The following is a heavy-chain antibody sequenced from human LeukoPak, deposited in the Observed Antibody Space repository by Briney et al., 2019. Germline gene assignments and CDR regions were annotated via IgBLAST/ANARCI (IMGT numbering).Heavy chain of an antibody. CDR1: GFTFNNYH. Sequence: GGSLRLSCVASGFTFNNYHMSWVRQAPGKGLEWVAAISGRGERTYYADSVKGRFTISRDNLKNTVYLQMDSLRAEDTALYYCAKDSSAAVAADEYWGQGTLVTVSP. V-gene: IGHV3-23*01. CDR2: ISGRGERT. CDR3: AKDSSAAVAADEY. J-gene: IGHJ4*02. D-gene: IGHD6-25*01.